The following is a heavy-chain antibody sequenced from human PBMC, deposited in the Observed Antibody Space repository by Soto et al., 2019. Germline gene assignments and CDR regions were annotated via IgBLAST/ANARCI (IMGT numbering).Heavy chain of an antibody. CDR1: GASISGFY. CDR3: ARQRTSVVTQAYFDV. D-gene: IGHD2-21*02. J-gene: IGHJ4*02. V-gene: IGHV4-4*07. Sequence: SETLSLTCTVSGASISGFYWSWIRKSAGKVLEWIGRIYATGTTDYNPSLRSRVIMSIDTSKDQFSLKLSSVTAADTALYFCARQRTSVVTQAYFDVWGPGSLVNVSS. CDR2: IYATGTT.